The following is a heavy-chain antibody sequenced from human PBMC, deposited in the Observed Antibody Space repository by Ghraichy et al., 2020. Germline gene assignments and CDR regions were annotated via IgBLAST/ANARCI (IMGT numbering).Heavy chain of an antibody. CDR1: GGSFSGYY. CDR3: ARGASSAFDY. V-gene: IGHV4-34*01. J-gene: IGHJ4*02. CDR2: INHSGST. D-gene: IGHD6-6*01. Sequence: SQTLSLTCVVYGGSFSGYYWSWIRQPPGKGLEWIGEINHSGSTNYNPSLKSRVTISVDTSKNQFSLKLSSVTAADTAVYYCARGASSAFDYWGQGTLVTVSS.